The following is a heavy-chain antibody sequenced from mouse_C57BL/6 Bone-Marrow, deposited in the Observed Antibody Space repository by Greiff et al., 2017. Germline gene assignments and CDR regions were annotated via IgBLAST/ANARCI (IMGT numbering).Heavy chain of an antibody. J-gene: IGHJ4*01. CDR1: GYTFTDYY. V-gene: IGHV1-26*01. CDR2: INPNNGGT. CDR3: ARGSYYAMDY. Sequence: EVQLQQSGPELVKPGASVKISCKASGYTFTDYYMNWVKQSHGKSLEWIGDINPNNGGTSYNQKFKGKATLTVDKSSSTAYMELRSLTSEDSAVYYCARGSYYAMDYRGKGTSVTVSS.